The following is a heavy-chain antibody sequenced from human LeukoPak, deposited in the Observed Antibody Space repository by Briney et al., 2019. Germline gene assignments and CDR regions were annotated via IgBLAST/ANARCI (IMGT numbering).Heavy chain of an antibody. V-gene: IGHV3-23*01. CDR1: GFTFTYYA. CDR2: IKSTDSDT. Sequence: PGGSLRLSCTASGFTFTYYAMTWVRQAPGKGLEWVAGIKSTDSDTHYADSVKGRFTISSDNAKNTLYLQMNSLRAEDTAMYYCAKGPYGNSPGAFDIWGQGTMVTVSS. J-gene: IGHJ3*02. D-gene: IGHD4-23*01. CDR3: AKGPYGNSPGAFDI.